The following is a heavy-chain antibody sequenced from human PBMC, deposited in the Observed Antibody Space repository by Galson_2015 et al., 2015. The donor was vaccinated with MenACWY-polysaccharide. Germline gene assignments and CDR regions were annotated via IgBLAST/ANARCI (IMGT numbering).Heavy chain of an antibody. J-gene: IGHJ6*02. D-gene: IGHD6-19*01. Sequence: SVKVSCKASGYTFINYGISWVRQAPGQGLEWMGWISVYSGNTNYAQKLQGRVTMTTDTSTSTAYMEVRSLKSDDTAVYYCARGPQGWLVTKDYYYYGMDVWGQGTTVTVSS. CDR3: ARGPQGWLVTKDYYYYGMDV. CDR1: GYTFINYG. V-gene: IGHV1-18*01. CDR2: ISVYSGNT.